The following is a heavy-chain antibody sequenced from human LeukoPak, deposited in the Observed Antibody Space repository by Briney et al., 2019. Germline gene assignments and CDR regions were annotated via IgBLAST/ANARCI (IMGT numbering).Heavy chain of an antibody. V-gene: IGHV3-23*01. CDR2: ITGIDSTP. Sequence: HTGGSLRLSCAASGFTISCNYMSWVRPAPGKGLEWVSGITGIDSTPYYADSVKGRFTISRDNSKNTLYLQMNSLRGEDTAAYYCAKDAVRGSGRINWFDSWGQGTLVTVSS. CDR3: AKDAVRGSGRINWFDS. J-gene: IGHJ5*01. CDR1: GFTISCNY. D-gene: IGHD3-10*01.